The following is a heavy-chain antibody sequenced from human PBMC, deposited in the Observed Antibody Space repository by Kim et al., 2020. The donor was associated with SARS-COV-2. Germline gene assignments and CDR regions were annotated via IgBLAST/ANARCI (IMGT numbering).Heavy chain of an antibody. D-gene: IGHD3-10*01. Sequence: PALKSRVNISVDTSKNQFSLKLSSVTAADTAVYYCARGERVYYGSGSYSYWGQGTLVTVSS. J-gene: IGHJ4*02. V-gene: IGHV4-34*01. CDR3: ARGERVYYGSGSYSY.